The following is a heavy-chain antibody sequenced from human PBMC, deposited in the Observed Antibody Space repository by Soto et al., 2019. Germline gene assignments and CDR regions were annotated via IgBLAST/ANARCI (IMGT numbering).Heavy chain of an antibody. J-gene: IGHJ4*02. Sequence: QVQLVQSGAEVKKPGSSVRVSCKASGGTLNSYTISWVRQAPGQGLEWMGGIIPVFGTTDYAQKFQGRVTLTADQSTGTASLHLFSLRSEDTAIYYCSISNSYGRGDFWGQGTLVTVSS. V-gene: IGHV1-69*01. CDR1: GGTLNSYT. D-gene: IGHD4-17*01. CDR2: IIPVFGTT. CDR3: SISNSYGRGDF.